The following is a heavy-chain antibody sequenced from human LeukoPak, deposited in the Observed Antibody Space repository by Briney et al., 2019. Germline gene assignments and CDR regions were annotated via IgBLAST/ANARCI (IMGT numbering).Heavy chain of an antibody. D-gene: IGHD3-22*01. CDR3: VRDRLPYYDGNGFVGGY. Sequence: GSLRLSCAASGFTFDNYAMHWVRQAPGKGLEWVGFIRSRTYGGTTEYAASVKGRFIISRDNSKSIAYLQLNSLETEDTAVYYCVRDRLPYYDGNGFVGGYWGQGTPVTVSS. J-gene: IGHJ4*02. CDR1: GFTFDNYA. V-gene: IGHV3-49*04. CDR2: IRSRTYGGTT.